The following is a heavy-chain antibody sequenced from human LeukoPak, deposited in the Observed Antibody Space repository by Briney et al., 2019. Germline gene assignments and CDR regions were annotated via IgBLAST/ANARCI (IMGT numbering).Heavy chain of an antibody. CDR1: GGSFSGYY. V-gene: IGHV4-34*01. CDR2: INHSGST. D-gene: IGHD2/OR15-2a*01. Sequence: ASETLSLTCAVYGGSFSGYYWSWIRQPPGKGLEWIGEINHSGSTNYNPSLKSRVTISVDTPKNQFSLKLSSVTAEYTAVYSCARLHGVNRSRRFPYCFYIWGQGTMVTVSS. J-gene: IGHJ3*02. CDR3: ARLHGVNRSRRFPYCFYI.